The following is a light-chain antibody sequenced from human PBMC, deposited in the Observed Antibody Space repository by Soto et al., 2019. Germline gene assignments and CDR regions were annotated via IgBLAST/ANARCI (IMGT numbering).Light chain of an antibody. CDR1: KLGDKY. CDR2: QDN. Sequence: SYELTQPPSVSVSPGQTASITCSGDKLGDKYACWYQQKPGQSPVLVIYQDNKRPSGIPERFSGSNSGNTATLIISGTQAMDEADYYCQAWDSRNVVFGGGTKLTVL. J-gene: IGLJ2*01. CDR3: QAWDSRNVV. V-gene: IGLV3-1*01.